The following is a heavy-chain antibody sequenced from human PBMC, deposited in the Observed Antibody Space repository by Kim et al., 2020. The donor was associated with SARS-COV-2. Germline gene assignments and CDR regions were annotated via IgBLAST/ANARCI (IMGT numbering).Heavy chain of an antibody. Sequence: RFTISRDNAKNSLYLQMNSLRAEDTAVYYCARDQDIVVVPVNYYYYGMDVWGQGTTVTVSS. J-gene: IGHJ6*02. V-gene: IGHV3-11*06. CDR3: ARDQDIVVVPVNYYYYGMDV. D-gene: IGHD2-2*01.